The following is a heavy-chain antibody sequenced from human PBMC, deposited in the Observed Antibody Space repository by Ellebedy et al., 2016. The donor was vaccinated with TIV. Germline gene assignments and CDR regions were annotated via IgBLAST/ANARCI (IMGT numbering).Heavy chain of an antibody. CDR2: IYWDDDK. CDR3: AQRPYFCTSTSCFDY. V-gene: IGHV2-5*02. CDR1: GFSLSTSGVG. D-gene: IGHD2-2*01. J-gene: IGHJ4*02. Sequence: SGPTLVKPTETLTLTCTFSGFSLSTSGVGLGWIRQPPGKALEWLALIYWDDDKRYNPSLSSRLTITKDTAKNQVVLTMTNMDPVDTATYYCAQRPYFCTSTSCFDYWGQGSQVTVSS.